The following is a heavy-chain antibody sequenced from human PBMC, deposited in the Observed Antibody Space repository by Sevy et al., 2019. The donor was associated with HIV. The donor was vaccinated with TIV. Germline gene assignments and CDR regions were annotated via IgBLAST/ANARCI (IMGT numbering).Heavy chain of an antibody. V-gene: IGHV3-15*01. J-gene: IGHJ6*02. CDR3: ATGTSSYLHRTYYYDGMDV. CDR1: GFTFSNAW. D-gene: IGHD2-2*01. Sequence: GGSLRLSCSASGFTFSNAWMNWVRQAPGKGLEWVGRIKNQDDRGSTDYAAPVKGRFTISREDSKNNLYLQMSSLKSEDTAVYYCATGTSSYLHRTYYYDGMDVWGQGTTVTISS. CDR2: IKNQDDRGST.